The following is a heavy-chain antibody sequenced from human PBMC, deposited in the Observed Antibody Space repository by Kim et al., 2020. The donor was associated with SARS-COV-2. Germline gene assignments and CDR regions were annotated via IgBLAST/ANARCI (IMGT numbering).Heavy chain of an antibody. J-gene: IGHJ5*02. D-gene: IGHD2-2*01. CDR2: IIPIFGTA. V-gene: IGHV1-69*13. CDR3: ARDTICSSTSCYWFDP. Sequence: SVKVSCKASGGTFSSYAISWVRQAPGQGLEWMGGIIPIFGTANYAQKFQGRVTITADESTSTAYMELSSLRSEDTAVYYCARDTICSSTSCYWFDPWGQGTLVTVSS. CDR1: GGTFSSYA.